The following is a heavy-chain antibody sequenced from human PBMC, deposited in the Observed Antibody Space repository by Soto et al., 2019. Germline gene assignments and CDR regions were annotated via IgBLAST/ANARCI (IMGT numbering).Heavy chain of an antibody. V-gene: IGHV1-18*01. CDR2: VSAYNGNT. Sequence: QVQLVQSGAEVKKPGASVKLSCKASGYTFPRYATSWGRQAPGQGRAWMGWVSAYNGNTNYAQKLQGRGTMTTDPSTTTAYMGLRGLSSDYTAVEYCASSGSHTGYWGQETLVTVSS. J-gene: IGHJ4*02. CDR3: ASSGSHTGY. CDR1: GYTFPRYA. D-gene: IGHD3-10*01.